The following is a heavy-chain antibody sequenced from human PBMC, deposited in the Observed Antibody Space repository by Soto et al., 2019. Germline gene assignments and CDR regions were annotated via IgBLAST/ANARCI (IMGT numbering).Heavy chain of an antibody. CDR1: GFTFSSYE. CDR3: ARAKGSWYRGSAFDI. Sequence: GGSLRLSCAASGFTFSSYEMNWVRQAPGKGLEWVSYISSSGSTIYYADSVKGRFTISRDNAKNSLYLQMNSLRAEDTAVYYCARAKGSWYRGSAFDIWGQGTMVTVS. V-gene: IGHV3-48*03. CDR2: ISSSGSTI. D-gene: IGHD6-13*01. J-gene: IGHJ3*02.